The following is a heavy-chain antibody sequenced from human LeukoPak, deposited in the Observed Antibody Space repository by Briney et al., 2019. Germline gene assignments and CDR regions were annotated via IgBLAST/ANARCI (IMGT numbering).Heavy chain of an antibody. V-gene: IGHV1-69*05. J-gene: IGHJ4*02. CDR3: ARAPSGSRDFDY. Sequence: ASVKVSCKASGGTFSSYAISWVRQAPGQGLEWMGRIIPIFGTANYAQKFQGRVTITTDESTSTAYMKLSSLRSEDTAVYYCARAPSGSRDFDYWGQGTLVTVSS. CDR1: GGTFSSYA. CDR2: IIPIFGTA. D-gene: IGHD1-26*01.